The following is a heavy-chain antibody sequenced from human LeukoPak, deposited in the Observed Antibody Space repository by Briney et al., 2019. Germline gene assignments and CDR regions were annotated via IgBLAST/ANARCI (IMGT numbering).Heavy chain of an antibody. V-gene: IGHV4-38-2*02. J-gene: IGHJ4*02. CDR1: GYSISSGYY. D-gene: IGHD3-9*01. Sequence: SETLSLTCTVSGYSISSGYYWGWIRQPPGKGLEWIGSIYHSGSTYYNPSLKSRVTISVDTSKNQFSPKLSSVTAADTAVYYCAGPGGYSDWLPYGYWGQGTLVTVSS. CDR3: AGPGGYSDWLPYGY. CDR2: IYHSGST.